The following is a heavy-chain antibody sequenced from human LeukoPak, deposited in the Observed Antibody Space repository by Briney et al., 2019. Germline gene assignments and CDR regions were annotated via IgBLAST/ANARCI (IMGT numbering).Heavy chain of an antibody. J-gene: IGHJ4*02. Sequence: PGGSLRLSCAASGFTFSSYAMSWVRQAPGKGLEWVSAISGSGGSTYYADSVKGRFTISRDNSKNTLYLQMNSLRAEDTAVYYCATRGYSYGQGSAWGYFDYWGLGTLVTVSS. V-gene: IGHV3-23*01. CDR1: GFTFSSYA. CDR2: ISGSGGST. D-gene: IGHD5-18*01. CDR3: ATRGYSYGQGSAWGYFDY.